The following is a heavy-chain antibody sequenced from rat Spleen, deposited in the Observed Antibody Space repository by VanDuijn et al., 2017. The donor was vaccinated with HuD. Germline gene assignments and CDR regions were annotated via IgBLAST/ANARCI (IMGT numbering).Heavy chain of an antibody. Sequence: EVQLVESGGGLVQPGRSMKLSCVASGFTFSSYWMYWIRQAPGKGLEWVSSISNAGGTTYYPDSVKGRFTISRDNAENTVYLQMNSLWSEDTATYYCARGGGVVMDAWGQGASVTVSS. V-gene: IGHV5-58*01. CDR2: ISNAGGTT. CDR3: ARGGGVVMDA. CDR1: GFTFSSYW. J-gene: IGHJ4*01. D-gene: IGHD1-11*01.